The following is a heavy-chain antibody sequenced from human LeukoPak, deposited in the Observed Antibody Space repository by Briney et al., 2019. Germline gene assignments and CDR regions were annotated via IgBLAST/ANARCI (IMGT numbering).Heavy chain of an antibody. J-gene: IGHJ5*02. V-gene: IGHV4-39*01. CDR2: MYYSGST. CDR3: ARRLTVATAGRFDP. Sequence: SETLSLTCTVSGGSISSSFYYWGWIRQPPGKGLEWIGSMYYSGSTYNNPSLKSRVTISVDTSKNQFSLKLSSVTAADTAVYYCARRLTVATAGRFDPWGQGTLVTVSS. CDR1: GGSISSSFYY. D-gene: IGHD5-12*01.